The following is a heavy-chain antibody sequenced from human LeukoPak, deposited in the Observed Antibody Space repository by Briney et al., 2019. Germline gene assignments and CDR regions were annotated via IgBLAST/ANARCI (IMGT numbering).Heavy chain of an antibody. J-gene: IGHJ6*02. CDR3: AREAMGGYSYGYDYYYYGMDV. Sequence: GGSLRLSCAASGFTFSDYALGWVRQAPGRGLEWVATLSGSGAGTYYSDSVQGRFTISRDNSKNTLYLQMNSLRAEDTAVYYCAREAMGGYSYGYDYYYYGMDVWGQGTTVTVSS. CDR1: GFTFSDYA. D-gene: IGHD5-18*01. CDR2: LSGSGAGT. V-gene: IGHV3-23*01.